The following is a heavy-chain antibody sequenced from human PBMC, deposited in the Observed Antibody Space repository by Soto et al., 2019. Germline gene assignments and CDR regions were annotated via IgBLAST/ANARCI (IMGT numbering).Heavy chain of an antibody. V-gene: IGHV4-39*01. D-gene: IGHD2-2*01. J-gene: IGHJ5*02. CDR3: ARHTGQLSPFDT. CDR1: GGSISSSCFH. CDR2: IYYSGST. Sequence: SETLSLTCTVSGGSISSSCFHWGRLRQPPGKGLEWIGSIYYSGSTYYSPSLKSRVTISVDTSKNQFSLKLSSVTAADTAVYYCARHTGQLSPFDTWGLGTLVTVSS.